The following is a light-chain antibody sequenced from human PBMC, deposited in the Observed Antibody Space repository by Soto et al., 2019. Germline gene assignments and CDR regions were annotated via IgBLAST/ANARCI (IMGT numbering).Light chain of an antibody. CDR1: QTVNSN. J-gene: IGKJ2*03. Sequence: EIVMTQSPGTLSMFPGERATLSCRTSQTVNSNLAWYQQKPGQAPRLLIYGASTRTTGIPARFSGSGSGTEFTLTISSLQSEDFAFYYCHQYESWPFSFGQGTNLEIK. CDR3: HQYESWPFS. V-gene: IGKV3-15*01. CDR2: GAS.